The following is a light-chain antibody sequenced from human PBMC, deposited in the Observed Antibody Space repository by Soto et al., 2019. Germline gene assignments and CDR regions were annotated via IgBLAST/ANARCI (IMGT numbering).Light chain of an antibody. CDR3: QEYNTWPWT. CDR1: QSVNNN. CDR2: GAS. V-gene: IGKV3-15*01. J-gene: IGKJ1*01. Sequence: ETLMTQSPATLSVSPGERATLSCRASQSVNNNLAWYQQKLGQAPRVLIYGASTRATGIPARFTGSGSGTEFILTITSLQSEDSAVYYWQEYNTWPWTFGQGTKVEFK.